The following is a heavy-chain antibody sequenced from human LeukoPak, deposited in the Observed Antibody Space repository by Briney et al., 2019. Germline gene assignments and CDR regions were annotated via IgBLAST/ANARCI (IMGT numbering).Heavy chain of an antibody. D-gene: IGHD3-3*01. J-gene: IGHJ4*02. V-gene: IGHV4-59*01. CDR1: GGSISSYY. Sequence: RPSETLCLTCTVSGGSISSYYWSWIRQPPGKGLEWIGYIYYSGSTNYNPSLKSRVTISVDTSKNQFSLKLSSVTAADTAVYYCARVKGYYCKIYYWGPGSLWSVSS. CDR2: IYYSGST. CDR3: ARVKGYYCKIYY.